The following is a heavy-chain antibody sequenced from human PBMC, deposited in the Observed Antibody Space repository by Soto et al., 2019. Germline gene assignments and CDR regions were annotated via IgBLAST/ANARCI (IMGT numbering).Heavy chain of an antibody. V-gene: IGHV1-46*01. D-gene: IGHD3-9*01. J-gene: IGHJ4*02. CDR1: GYTFTSYY. CDR3: ARDYAILTGPVYYFDY. CDR2: INPSGGST. Sequence: ASVKVSCKASGYTFTSYYMHWVRQAPGQGLEWMGIINPSGGSTSYAQKFQGRVTMTRDTSTSTVYMELSSLRSEDTAVYYCARDYAILTGPVYYFDYWGQGTLVTVSS.